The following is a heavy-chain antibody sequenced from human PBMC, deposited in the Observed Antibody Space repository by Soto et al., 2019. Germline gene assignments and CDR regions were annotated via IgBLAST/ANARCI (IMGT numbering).Heavy chain of an antibody. Sequence: ASVKVSCKASGYTFTSYGISWVQQAPGQGHEWMGWISAYNGNTNYAQKLQGRVTMTTDTSTSTAYMELRSLRSDDTAVYYCARGRAYCGGDCYSGVYYYYGMDVWGQGTTVTVSS. CDR1: GYTFTSYG. V-gene: IGHV1-18*01. J-gene: IGHJ6*02. D-gene: IGHD2-21*02. CDR2: ISAYNGNT. CDR3: ARGRAYCGGDCYSGVYYYYGMDV.